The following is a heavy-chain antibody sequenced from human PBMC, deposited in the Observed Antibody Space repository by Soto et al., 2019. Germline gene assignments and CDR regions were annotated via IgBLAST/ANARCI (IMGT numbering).Heavy chain of an antibody. CDR1: GDSVSSNSAA. D-gene: IGHD6-19*01. V-gene: IGHV6-1*01. CDR2: TYYRSKWYN. CDR3: ASGYSSGWSPAHLDY. Sequence: SQTLSLTCAISGDSVSSNSAAWNWIRQSPSRGLEWLGRTYYRSKWYNDYAVSVKSRITINPDTSKNQFPLQLNSVTPEDTAVYYCASGYSSGWSPAHLDYWGQGILVTVSS. J-gene: IGHJ4*02.